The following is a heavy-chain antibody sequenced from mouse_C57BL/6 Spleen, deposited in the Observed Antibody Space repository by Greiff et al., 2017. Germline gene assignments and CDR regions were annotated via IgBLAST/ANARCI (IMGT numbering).Heavy chain of an antibody. J-gene: IGHJ4*01. D-gene: IGHD2-5*01. Sequence: EVKLVESGGGLVQPGGSLSLSCAASGFTFTDYYMSWVRQPPGKALEWLGFLRNTANGYTTEYSASVKGRFTISRDTSQSILYLQMNALRAEDSATYYCARYRYYSNPGAMDYWGQGTSVTVSS. CDR3: ARYRYYSNPGAMDY. CDR2: LRNTANGYTT. CDR1: GFTFTDYY. V-gene: IGHV7-3*01.